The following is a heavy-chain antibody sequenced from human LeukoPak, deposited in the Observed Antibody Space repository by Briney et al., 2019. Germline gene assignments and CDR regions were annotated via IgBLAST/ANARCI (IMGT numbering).Heavy chain of an antibody. D-gene: IGHD5-18*01. CDR2: ISYDGSNK. J-gene: IGHJ6*02. CDR3: AKIQLWQVPYGMDV. V-gene: IGHV3-30*18. Sequence: PGGSLRLSCVAPGFTFSSYGMHWVRQAPGKGLEWVAVISYDGSNKYYADSVKGRFTISRDNSKNTLYLQMNSLRAEDTAVYYCAKIQLWQVPYGMDVWGQGTTVTVSS. CDR1: GFTFSSYG.